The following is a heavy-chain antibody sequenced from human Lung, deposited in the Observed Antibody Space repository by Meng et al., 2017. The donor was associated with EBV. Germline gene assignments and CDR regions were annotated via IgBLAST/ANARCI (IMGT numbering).Heavy chain of an antibody. Sequence: QAQLRRSGGEVKKPGASVKVSCNASGYTFTNYGITWVRQAPGQGLEWMGWISAYNGDTNYAQTLQGRVTMTTDTSTSTAYMELRSLRSDDTAVYYCARVEVGITSGDYWGQGTLVTVSS. CDR3: ARVEVGITSGDY. CDR1: GYTFTNYG. D-gene: IGHD1-26*01. CDR2: ISAYNGDT. J-gene: IGHJ4*02. V-gene: IGHV1-18*01.